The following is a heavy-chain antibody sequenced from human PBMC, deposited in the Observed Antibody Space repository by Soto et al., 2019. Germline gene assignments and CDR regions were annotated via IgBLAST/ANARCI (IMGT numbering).Heavy chain of an antibody. V-gene: IGHV3-21*01. CDR2: ISKSDYT. CDR3: AREDSIIIPAVSDF. Sequence: GGSLRLSCTVSGFSFNNYGINWFRQAPGKGLEWVSSISKSDYTYYSDSVKGRFTISRDNAKNSVSLQMNTLRVEDTAVYYCAREDSIIIPAVSDFWGQGTLVTVSS. D-gene: IGHD2-2*01. CDR1: GFSFNNYG. J-gene: IGHJ4*02.